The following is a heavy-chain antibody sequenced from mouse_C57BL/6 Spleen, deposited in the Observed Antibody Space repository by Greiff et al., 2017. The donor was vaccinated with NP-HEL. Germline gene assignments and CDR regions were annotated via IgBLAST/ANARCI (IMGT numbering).Heavy chain of an antibody. V-gene: IGHV2-9-1*01. CDR2: IWTGGGT. CDR3: AREGTSGTWFAY. J-gene: IGHJ3*01. Sequence: QVTLNVSGPGLVAPSQSLSITCTVSGFSLTSYAISWVRQPPGKGLEWLGVIWTGGGTNYNSALKSRLSISKDNSKSQVFLKMNSLQTDDTARYYCAREGTSGTWFAYWGKGTLVTVAA. D-gene: IGHD3-1*01. CDR1: GFSLTSYA.